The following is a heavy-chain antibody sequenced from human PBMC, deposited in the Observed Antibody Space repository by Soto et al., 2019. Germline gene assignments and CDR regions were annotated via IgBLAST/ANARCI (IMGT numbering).Heavy chain of an antibody. D-gene: IGHD3-10*01. V-gene: IGHV4-31*03. CDR1: GGSISRGGYY. J-gene: IGHJ5*02. CDR3: ARWGPHKTDGSNWFDP. CDR2: IYYSGST. Sequence: SETLSLTCTVSGGSISRGGYYWSWIRQHPGKGLEWIGYIYYSGSTYYNPSLKSRVTISVDTSKNQFSLKLSSVTAADTAVYYCARWGPHKTDGSNWFDPWGQGTLVTVSS.